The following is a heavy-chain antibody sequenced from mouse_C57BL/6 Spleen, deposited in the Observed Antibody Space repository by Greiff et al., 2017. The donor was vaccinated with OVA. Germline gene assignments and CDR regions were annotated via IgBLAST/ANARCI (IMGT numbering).Heavy chain of an antibody. CDR3: ARTYEGDY. Sequence: EVMLVESGPELVKPGDSVKISCKASGYSFTGYFMNWVMQSHGKSLEWIGRINPYNGDTFYNQKFKGKATLTVDKSSSTAHMELRSLTSEDSAVYYCARTYEGDYWGQGTTLTVSS. J-gene: IGHJ2*01. CDR1: GYSFTGYF. V-gene: IGHV1-20*01. CDR2: INPYNGDT. D-gene: IGHD2-3*01.